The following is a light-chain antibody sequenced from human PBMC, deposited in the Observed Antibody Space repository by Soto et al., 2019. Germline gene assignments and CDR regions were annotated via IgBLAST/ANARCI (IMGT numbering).Light chain of an antibody. CDR2: AAS. J-gene: IGKJ5*01. Sequence: EIVLTQSPGTLSLSPGERATLSCRASQSVSSNLAWYQQTPGQAPRLLIYAASSRATGIPVRFSGSGSGTEFPLTISSLQSEDSAVYYCQQYNNWPLTFGQGTRREIK. V-gene: IGKV3-15*01. CDR1: QSVSSN. CDR3: QQYNNWPLT.